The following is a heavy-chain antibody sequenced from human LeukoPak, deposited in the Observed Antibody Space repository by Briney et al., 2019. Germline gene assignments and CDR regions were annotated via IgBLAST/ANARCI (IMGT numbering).Heavy chain of an antibody. V-gene: IGHV1-69*10. CDR1: GDNLSKYL. CDR2: IVPMLEVS. D-gene: IGHD3-10*01. Sequence: ASVKVSCKSSGDNLSKYLITWVRQAPGQGLEWMGGIVPMLEVSNYAQRFKGRVTLSADEDTNTAYMELSGLGSEDTAVYYCARDRRTYYSGSGSYYKVGRLDFWGQGTLVTVSS. CDR3: ARDRRTYYSGSGSYYKVGRLDF. J-gene: IGHJ4*02.